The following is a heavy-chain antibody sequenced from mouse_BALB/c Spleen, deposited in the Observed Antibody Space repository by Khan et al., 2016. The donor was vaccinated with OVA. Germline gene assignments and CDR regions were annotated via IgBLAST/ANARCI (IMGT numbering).Heavy chain of an antibody. J-gene: IGHJ2*01. CDR1: GYTFTSYW. Sequence: VQLQQSGTVLARPGASVKMSCKASGYTFTSYWMHWVKQRPGQGLEWIGAIYPGNSDINYNQKFKGKAKLTAVTSTSTAYMELNSLTNEDSAVXYYTRNGFGNYESWDYWGQGTTLTVSS. V-gene: IGHV1-5*01. CDR2: IYPGNSDI. D-gene: IGHD2-1*01. CDR3: TRNGFGNYESWDY.